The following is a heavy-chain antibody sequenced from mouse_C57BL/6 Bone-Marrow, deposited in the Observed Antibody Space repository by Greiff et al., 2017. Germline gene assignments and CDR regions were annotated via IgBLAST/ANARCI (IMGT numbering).Heavy chain of an antibody. CDR1: GYTFTSYW. CDR2: IYPGSGST. Sequence: VQLQQSGAELVKPGASVKMSCKASGYTFTSYWITWVKQRPGQGLEWIGDIYPGSGSTNYNEKFKSKAPLTVDTSSSTAYMQLSSLTSEDSAVYYCARDTAYFDYWGQGTTLTVSS. J-gene: IGHJ2*01. V-gene: IGHV1-55*01. CDR3: ARDTAYFDY.